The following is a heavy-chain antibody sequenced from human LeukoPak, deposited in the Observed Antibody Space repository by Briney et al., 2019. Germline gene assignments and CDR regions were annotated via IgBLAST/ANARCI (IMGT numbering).Heavy chain of an antibody. CDR3: AREWSGGYSRGYGMDV. Sequence: PSQTLSLTCAVSGGSINSGGYSWSWIRQPPGKGLEWIGYIYHSGSTYYNPSLKSRVTISVDRSKNQFSLKLSSVTAADTAVYYCAREWSGGYSRGYGMDVWGQGTTVTVSS. J-gene: IGHJ6*02. V-gene: IGHV4-30-2*01. CDR2: IYHSGST. CDR1: GGSINSGGYS. D-gene: IGHD3-10*01.